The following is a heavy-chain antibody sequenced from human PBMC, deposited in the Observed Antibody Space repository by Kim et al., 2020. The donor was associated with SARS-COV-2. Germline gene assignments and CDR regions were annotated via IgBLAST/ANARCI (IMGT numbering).Heavy chain of an antibody. V-gene: IGHV3-43*02. CDR1: GFTFDDYA. D-gene: IGHD6-19*01. J-gene: IGHJ4*02. CDR3: VRGQQWLIKN. CDR2: ISRDGGAI. Sequence: GGSLRLSCAASGFTFDDYAIQWVRQVPGKGLEWVSLISRDGGAIKYADSVKGRFTISRDNSKKSMYLQMNSLRSEDTALYYCVRGQQWLIKNWGQGTQVTVSS.